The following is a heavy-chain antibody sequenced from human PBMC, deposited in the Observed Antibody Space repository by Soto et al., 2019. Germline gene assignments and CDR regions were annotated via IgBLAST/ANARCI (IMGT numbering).Heavy chain of an antibody. CDR2: IIPIFGTA. V-gene: IGHV1-69*13. J-gene: IGHJ4*02. CDR1: GGTFSSYA. CDR3: ARVVLPDHYDFWSGYWTSLVY. D-gene: IGHD3-3*01. Sequence: SVKVSCKASGGTFSSYAISWVRQAPGQGLEWMGGIIPIFGTANYAQKFLGRVTITADESTSTAYMELSSLRSEDTAVYYCARVVLPDHYDFWSGYWTSLVYWGQGTLVTVSS.